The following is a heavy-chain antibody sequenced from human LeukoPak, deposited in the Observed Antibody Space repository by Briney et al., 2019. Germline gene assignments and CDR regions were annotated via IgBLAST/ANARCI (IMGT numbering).Heavy chain of an antibody. J-gene: IGHJ4*02. Sequence: SGGSLRLSCAASGFTFSSYWMHWVRQRPGKGLVWVSRIHLDGRTTNYADSVEGRFTISRDNAKNTLSLEMNSLRPEDTAVYYCARGGSPSDYWGQGTLVSVPS. CDR3: ARGGSPSDY. CDR2: IHLDGRTT. CDR1: GFTFSSYW. D-gene: IGHD3-16*01. V-gene: IGHV3-74*01.